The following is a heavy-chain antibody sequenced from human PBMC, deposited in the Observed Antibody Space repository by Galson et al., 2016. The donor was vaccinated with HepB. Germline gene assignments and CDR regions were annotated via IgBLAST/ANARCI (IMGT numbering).Heavy chain of an antibody. Sequence: SETLSLTCSVSGGSISSFYWSWIRQPPGKGLEWIGYIYHSGSTNYNPSLKSRVSISVDTTKNQFSLNLTSVTTADAAVYYCAGRAPNHDFCSGLDSWGQGSLFTVSS. CDR2: IYHSGST. CDR3: AGRAPNHDFCSGLDS. V-gene: IGHV4-59*01. J-gene: IGHJ1*01. CDR1: GGSISSFY. D-gene: IGHD3-3*01.